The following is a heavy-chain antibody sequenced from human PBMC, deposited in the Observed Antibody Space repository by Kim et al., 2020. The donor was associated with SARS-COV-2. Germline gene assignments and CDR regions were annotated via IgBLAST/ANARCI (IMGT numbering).Heavy chain of an antibody. CDR3: AKRGSGYYYAFDS. V-gene: IGHV4-34*01. Sequence: NYNPSLKSQVTISIDTSKNPFSRKVNSVTAADTAMYYCAKRGSGYYYAFDSWGQGTLVTVSS. J-gene: IGHJ4*02. D-gene: IGHD3-22*01.